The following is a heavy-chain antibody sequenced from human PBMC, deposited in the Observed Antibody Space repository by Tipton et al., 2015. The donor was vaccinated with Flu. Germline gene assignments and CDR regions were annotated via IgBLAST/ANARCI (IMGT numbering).Heavy chain of an antibody. CDR3: ARKVGDV. J-gene: IGHJ6*04. CDR2: IKQDGSEI. CDR1: GFTFSDYA. Sequence: GSLRLSCAASGFTFSDYAMIWVRQAPGKGLEWVANIKQDGSEIHYVGSVRGRFTISRDNSKNSLSLQMNSLRAEDTAVYYCARKVGDVWGKGTTVTVSS. V-gene: IGHV3-7*01.